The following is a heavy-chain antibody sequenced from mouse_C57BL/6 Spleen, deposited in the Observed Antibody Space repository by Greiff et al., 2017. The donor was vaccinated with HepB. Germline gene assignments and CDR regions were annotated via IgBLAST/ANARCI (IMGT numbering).Heavy chain of an antibody. CDR2: ISDGGSYT. V-gene: IGHV5-4*01. J-gene: IGHJ2*01. CDR3: AISLTGTFDY. CDR1: GFTFSSYA. D-gene: IGHD4-1*01. Sequence: EVQLVESGGGLVKPGGSLKLSCAASGFTFSSYAMSWVRQTPEKRLEWVATISDGGSYTYYPDNVKGRFTISRDNAKNNLYLQMSHLKSEDTAMYYCAISLTGTFDYWGQGTTLTVSS.